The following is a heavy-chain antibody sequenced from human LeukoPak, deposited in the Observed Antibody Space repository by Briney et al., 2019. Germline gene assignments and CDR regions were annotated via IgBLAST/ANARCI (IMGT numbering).Heavy chain of an antibody. CDR2: IYYSGST. Sequence: QASETLSLTCTVSGGSISSSSYYWGWIRQPPGKGLEWIGSIYYSGSTYYNPSLKSRVTISVDTSKNQFSLKLSSVTAADTAVYYCAREGGSYDSSGYYSLHYYFDYWGQGTLVTVSS. D-gene: IGHD3-22*01. V-gene: IGHV4-39*02. J-gene: IGHJ4*02. CDR3: AREGGSYDSSGYYSLHYYFDY. CDR1: GGSISSSSYY.